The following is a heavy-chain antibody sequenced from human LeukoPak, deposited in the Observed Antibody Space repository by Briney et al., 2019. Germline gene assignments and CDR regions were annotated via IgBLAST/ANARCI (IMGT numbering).Heavy chain of an antibody. CDR3: AKAAGF. CDR1: GFTFSSYG. V-gene: IGHV3-43*02. D-gene: IGHD6-25*01. CDR2: ISEDGGTT. Sequence: PGGSLRLSCAASGFTFSSYGMHWVRQAPGKGLEWLSVISEDGGTTSYADSVKGRFTISRDNSKNSLYLQMNNLRTEDTALYYCAKAAGFWGQGTLVTVSS. J-gene: IGHJ4*02.